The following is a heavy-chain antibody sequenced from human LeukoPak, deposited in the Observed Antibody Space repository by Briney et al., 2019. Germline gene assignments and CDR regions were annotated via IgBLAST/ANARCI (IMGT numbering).Heavy chain of an antibody. Sequence: GGSLTLSCAASGFTFSSYWMSCVRQAPGKGPVWLSRISNNGIATTDADSVRGRLNISRDNAKNTLYLKMKSLRAEDTAVYYCARSEYYNGRGNYYDYWGQGTLVTVSS. J-gene: IGHJ4*02. V-gene: IGHV3-74*03. CDR2: ISNNGIAT. D-gene: IGHD3-22*01. CDR1: GFTFSSYW. CDR3: ARSEYYNGRGNYYDY.